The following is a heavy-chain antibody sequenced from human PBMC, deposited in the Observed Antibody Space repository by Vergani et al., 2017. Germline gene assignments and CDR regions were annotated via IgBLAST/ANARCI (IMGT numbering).Heavy chain of an antibody. Sequence: EVQLVESGGGLVQPGGSLRLSCAASGFTFSSYEMNWVRQAPGKGLEWVSYISSSGSTIYYADSVKGRFTISRDNAKNSLYLQMNSLRAEDTAVYYCARDYYDSSGYPDAFDIWGQGTMVTVSS. CDR2: ISSSGSTI. V-gene: IGHV3-48*03. CDR3: ARDYYDSSGYPDAFDI. J-gene: IGHJ3*02. D-gene: IGHD3-22*01. CDR1: GFTFSSYE.